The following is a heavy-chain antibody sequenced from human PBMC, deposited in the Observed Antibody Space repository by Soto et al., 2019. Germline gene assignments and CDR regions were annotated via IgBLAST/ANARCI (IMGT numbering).Heavy chain of an antibody. CDR3: ARGGYGDY. J-gene: IGHJ4*02. V-gene: IGHV1-18*01. CDR2: ISAHNGNT. D-gene: IGHD1-1*01. CDR1: GYTFTSYG. Sequence: QVHLVQSGAEVKKPGASVKVSCRASGYTFTSYGITWVRQAPGQGLEWMGWISAHNGNTDYAQKLQGRVIVTRDTSTTSAYMALRCLRSDDTAVYDCARGGYGDYWGQGAVVTVSS.